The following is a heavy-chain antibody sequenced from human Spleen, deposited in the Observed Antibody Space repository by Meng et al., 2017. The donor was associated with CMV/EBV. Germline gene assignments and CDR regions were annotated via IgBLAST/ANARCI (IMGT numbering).Heavy chain of an antibody. CDR2: INQDGSEK. V-gene: IGHV3-7*03. CDR3: ARDLGTNGVDY. J-gene: IGHJ4*02. CDR1: GFSFSNYW. Sequence: GESLKISCAASGFSFSNYWMTWVRQAPGKGLEWVANINQDGSEKYFVDAVKGRFTISRDNSKNTLYLQMNSLRAEDTAVYYCARDLGTNGVDYWGQGTLVTVSS. D-gene: IGHD2-8*01.